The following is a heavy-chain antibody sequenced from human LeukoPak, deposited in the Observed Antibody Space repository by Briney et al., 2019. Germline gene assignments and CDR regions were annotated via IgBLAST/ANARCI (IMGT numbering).Heavy chain of an antibody. D-gene: IGHD3-22*01. CDR1: GFTFSSYS. CDR3: ARGYYDSSGPSGSAFDI. V-gene: IGHV3-21*01. J-gene: IGHJ3*02. Sequence: PGGSLRLSCAASGFTFSSYSTNWVRQAPGKGLEWVSSISSSSSYIYYADSVKGRFTISRDNAKNSLYLQMNSLRAEDTAVYYCARGYYDSSGPSGSAFDIWGQGTMVTVSS. CDR2: ISSSSSYI.